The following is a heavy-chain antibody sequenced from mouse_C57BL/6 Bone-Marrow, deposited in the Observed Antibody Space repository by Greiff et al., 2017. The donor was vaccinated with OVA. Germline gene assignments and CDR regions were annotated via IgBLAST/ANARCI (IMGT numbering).Heavy chain of an antibody. CDR3: ARGSSGLYAMDY. CDR2: SRNKANDYTT. CDR1: GFTFSDFY. V-gene: IGHV7-1*01. J-gene: IGHJ4*01. Sequence: EVQLVESGGGLVQSGRSLRLSCATSGFTFSDFYMEWVRQAPGKGLEWIAASRNKANDYTTEYSASVKGRFIVSRDTSQSILYLQMNALRAEDTAIYYCARGSSGLYAMDYWGQGTSVTVSS. D-gene: IGHD3-2*02.